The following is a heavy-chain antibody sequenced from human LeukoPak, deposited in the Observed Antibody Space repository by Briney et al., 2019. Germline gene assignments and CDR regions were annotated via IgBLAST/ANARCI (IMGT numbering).Heavy chain of an antibody. CDR1: GFTVSSSY. D-gene: IGHD3-10*01. CDR3: ARILGGIDY. CDR2: IYSGGST. J-gene: IGHJ4*02. V-gene: IGHV3-53*01. Sequence: GGSLRLSCAASGFTVSSSYMMWGRQARGKGVEGVSVIYSGGSTYYADSGKGRFTTSRANSKNTLYLQMNSLRADATAVYYCARILGGIDYWGQGTLVTVSS.